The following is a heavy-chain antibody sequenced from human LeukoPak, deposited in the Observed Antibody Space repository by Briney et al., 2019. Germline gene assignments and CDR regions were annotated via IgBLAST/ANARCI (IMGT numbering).Heavy chain of an antibody. V-gene: IGHV3-7*03. CDR1: GFTFSNYW. CDR2: IKQDGSEK. Sequence: PGGSLRLSCAASGFTFSNYWMTWVRQAPGKGLEWVANIKQDGSEKYYVDSVKGRFTISRDNAKNSLYLQMNSLRAEDTAVYYCARDLGSSSWYLTHVYYYYGMDVWDQGTTVTVSS. CDR3: ARDLGSSSWYLTHVYYYYGMDV. D-gene: IGHD6-13*01. J-gene: IGHJ6*02.